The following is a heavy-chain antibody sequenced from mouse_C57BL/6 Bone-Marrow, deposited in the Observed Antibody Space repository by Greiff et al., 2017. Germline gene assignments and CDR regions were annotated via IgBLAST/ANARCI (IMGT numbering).Heavy chain of an antibody. D-gene: IGHD1-1*01. CDR1: GYSFTGYY. Sequence: VQLQQSGAELMKPGASVKISCKASGYSFTGYYMNWVKQSPEKSLEWIGEINPSTGGTTYNQKFKAKATLTVDKSSSTAYMQLKSLTSEDSAVYYCAKAHYYGLDYWGQGTTLTVSS. CDR2: INPSTGGT. V-gene: IGHV1-42*01. J-gene: IGHJ2*01. CDR3: AKAHYYGLDY.